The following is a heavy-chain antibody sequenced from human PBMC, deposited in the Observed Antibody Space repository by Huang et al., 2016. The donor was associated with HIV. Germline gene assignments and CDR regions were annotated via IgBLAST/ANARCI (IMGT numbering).Heavy chain of an antibody. CDR3: AKDGRGSGTYYDYFEY. Sequence: QVQLVESGGGVVQPGRSLRLSCAAFGFTFNKFDMHWVRQAPGKGMEWVAIISNDGSSKYHADSVKGRFTISRENSKNTVYLQMNSLRVEDTAVYYCAKDGRGSGTYYDYFEYWGQGTLVTVSS. CDR1: GFTFNKFD. D-gene: IGHD1-26*01. CDR2: ISNDGSSK. V-gene: IGHV3-30*18. J-gene: IGHJ4*02.